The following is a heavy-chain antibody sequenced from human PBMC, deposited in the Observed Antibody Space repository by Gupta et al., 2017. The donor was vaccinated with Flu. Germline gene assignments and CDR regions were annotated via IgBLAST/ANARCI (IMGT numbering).Heavy chain of an antibody. V-gene: IGHV3-74*01. J-gene: IGHJ4*02. CDR3: IRSSGYPDY. Sequence: EVQLVEYGGGLVQPGGSLRLSCAVSGFTLNNYWMHWVRQAPGKGLVWVSRINDDEETVYADSVKGRFTISRDNAQNTLYLQMNSLRVEDTAVYYCIRSSGYPDYWGQGTLVTVSS. D-gene: IGHD3-3*01. CDR1: GFTLNNYW. CDR2: INDDEET.